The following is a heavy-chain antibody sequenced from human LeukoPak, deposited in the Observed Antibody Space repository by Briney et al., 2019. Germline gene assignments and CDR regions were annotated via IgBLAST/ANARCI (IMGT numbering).Heavy chain of an antibody. CDR1: GFTSSDYY. Sequence: PGGSLRLSCAASGFTSSDYYIHWVRQAPGKGLVWVSRINSDGTGTTYADSVKGRFTISRDNAKNTLFLQMNSLRAEDTAVYYCVRVPYWGQGTLVTVFS. CDR2: INSDGTGT. V-gene: IGHV3-74*01. J-gene: IGHJ4*02. CDR3: VRVPY.